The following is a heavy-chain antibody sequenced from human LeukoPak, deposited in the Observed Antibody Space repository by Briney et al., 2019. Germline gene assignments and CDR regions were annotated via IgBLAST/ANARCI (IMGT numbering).Heavy chain of an antibody. CDR1: GFXFSSYA. J-gene: IGHJ3*02. CDR2: ISFDGSNE. CDR3: AKCYYGSLGLDAFDI. Sequence: GGSLRLSCVASGFXFSSYAIHWVRQAPGKGLEWMAVISFDGSNEYYADSVKGRFTISRDNSKNTLYLQMHSLRAEDTALYYCAKCYYGSLGLDAFDIWGQGTMVTVSS. V-gene: IGHV3-30*18. D-gene: IGHD3-10*01.